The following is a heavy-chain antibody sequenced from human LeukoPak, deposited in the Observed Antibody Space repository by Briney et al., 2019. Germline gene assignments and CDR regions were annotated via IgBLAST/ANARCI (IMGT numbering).Heavy chain of an antibody. D-gene: IGHD1-26*01. J-gene: IGHJ4*02. V-gene: IGHV4-4*02. CDR3: TRESGPYCPFGY. Sequence: PSETLSLTCGVSGGSITSPNLWCWRRQPPGQGLEWIGEISLTGRTNYNPSLIGRVIMSLDESRNQLSLTLTSVTAADTAMYYCTRESGPYCPFGYWGQGTLVVVPS. CDR1: GGSITSPNL. CDR2: ISLTGRT.